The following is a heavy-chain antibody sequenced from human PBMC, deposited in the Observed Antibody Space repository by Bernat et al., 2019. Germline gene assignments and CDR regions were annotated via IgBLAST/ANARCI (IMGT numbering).Heavy chain of an antibody. V-gene: IGHV3-30*01. D-gene: IGHD6-13*01. J-gene: IGHJ5*02. CDR1: GFTFSSYA. CDR2: ISYDGSNK. CDR3: ARAGIAAAEFGFDP. Sequence: QVQLVESGGGVVQPGRSLRLSCAASGFTFSSYAMHWVHQAPGKGLEWVAVISYDGSNKYYADSVKGRFTISRDNSKNTLYLQMNSLRAEDTAVYYCARAGIAAAEFGFDPWGQGTLVTVSS.